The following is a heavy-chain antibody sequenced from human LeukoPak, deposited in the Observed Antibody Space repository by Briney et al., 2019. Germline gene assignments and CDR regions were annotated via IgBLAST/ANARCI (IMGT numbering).Heavy chain of an antibody. CDR3: AGGTYDILTGYYFDY. D-gene: IGHD3-9*01. J-gene: IGHJ4*02. CDR2: IYHSGST. Sequence: PSETLSLTCAVSGGSISSGGYSWSWIRQPPGKGLEWLGYIYHSGSTYYNPSLKSRVTISVDRSKNQFSLKLSSVTAADTAVYYCAGGTYDILTGYYFDYWGQGTLVTVSS. V-gene: IGHV4-30-2*01. CDR1: GGSISSGGYS.